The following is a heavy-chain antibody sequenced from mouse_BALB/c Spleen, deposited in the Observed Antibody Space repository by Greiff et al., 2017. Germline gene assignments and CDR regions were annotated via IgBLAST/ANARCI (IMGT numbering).Heavy chain of an antibody. CDR1: GYTFTSYW. CDR2: IYPGDGDT. D-gene: IGHD2-12*01. V-gene: IGHV1-87*01. Sequence: QVQLQQSGAELARPGASVKLSCKASGYTFTSYWMQWVKQRPGQGLEWIGAIYPGDGDTRYTQKFKGKATLTADKSSSTAYMQLSSLASEDSAVYYCARTPYDWYFDVWGAGTTVTVSS. CDR3: ARTPYDWYFDV. J-gene: IGHJ1*01.